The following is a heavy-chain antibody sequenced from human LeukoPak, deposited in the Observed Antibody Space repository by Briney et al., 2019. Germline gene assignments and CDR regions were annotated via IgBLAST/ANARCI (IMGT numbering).Heavy chain of an antibody. CDR2: IYYSGST. CDR3: AREGVAAAGKLDY. V-gene: IGHV4-59*01. D-gene: IGHD6-13*01. Sequence: SETLSLTCTVSGGSIGSYYWSWIRQPPGKGLEWIGYIYYSGSTNYNPSLKSRVTISLDTPKNQFSMNLISVTAADTAVYYCAREGVAAAGKLDYWGQGTLVTVSS. J-gene: IGHJ4*02. CDR1: GGSIGSYY.